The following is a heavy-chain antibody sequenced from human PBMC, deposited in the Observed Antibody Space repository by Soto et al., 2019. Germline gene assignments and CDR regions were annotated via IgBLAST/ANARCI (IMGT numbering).Heavy chain of an antibody. D-gene: IGHD3-22*01. CDR3: ARGGGWLPDL. Sequence: QVQLQESGPGLVKSSETLSLTCTVSGDSMSTYYWNWIRQPPGKGLEWIGYVHSSGSTNYNPSLKSRVTISLDTSKNQFSLQLTSVTAADTAVYYCARGGGWLPDLWGQGTLVTGST. CDR2: VHSSGST. V-gene: IGHV4-59*01. CDR1: GDSMSTYY. J-gene: IGHJ5*02.